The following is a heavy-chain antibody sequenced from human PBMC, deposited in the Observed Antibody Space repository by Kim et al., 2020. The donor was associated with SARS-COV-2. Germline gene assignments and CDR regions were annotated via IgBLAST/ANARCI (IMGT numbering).Heavy chain of an antibody. J-gene: IGHJ4*02. CDR3: ARVKGSGYYGDLDY. V-gene: IGHV3-21*01. CDR1: GFTFSSYS. CDR2: ISSSSSYI. Sequence: GGSLRLSCAASGFTFSSYSMTWVRQAPGKGLEWVSSISSSSSYIYYADSVKGRFTISRDNAKNSLYLQMNSLRAEDTAVYYCARVKGSGYYGDLDYWGQGTLVTVSS. D-gene: IGHD3-22*01.